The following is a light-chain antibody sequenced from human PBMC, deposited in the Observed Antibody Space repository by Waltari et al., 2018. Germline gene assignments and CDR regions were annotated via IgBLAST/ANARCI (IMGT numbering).Light chain of an antibody. V-gene: IGKV1-27*01. J-gene: IGKJ4*01. CDR2: GAS. CDR1: QGIGNY. CDR3: QKYNSVPLT. Sequence: DIQMTQSPSSLSAAVGDRVTITCRARQGIGNYLAWYQQKPGKAPKLLIYGASTLQSGVPSRFSGSGSGTDFTLTISRLQPEDVATYYCQKYNSVPLTFGGGTKVEI.